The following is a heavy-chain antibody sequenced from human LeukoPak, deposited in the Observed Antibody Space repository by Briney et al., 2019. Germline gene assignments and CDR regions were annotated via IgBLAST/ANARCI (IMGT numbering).Heavy chain of an antibody. V-gene: IGHV1-18*01. CDR1: GYTFTSYG. Sequence: ASVKVSCKASGYTFTSYGISWVRQAPGQGLEWMGLISAYNGNTNYAQKLQGRVTMTTDTSTSTAYMELRSLRSDDTAVYYCARRTEVVVAATDGMDVWGQGTTVTVSS. D-gene: IGHD2-15*01. CDR3: ARRTEVVVAATDGMDV. CDR2: ISAYNGNT. J-gene: IGHJ6*02.